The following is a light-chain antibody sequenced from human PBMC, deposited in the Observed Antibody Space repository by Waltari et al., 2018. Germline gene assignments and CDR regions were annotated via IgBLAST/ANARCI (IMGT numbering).Light chain of an antibody. CDR3: QHYVRLPAT. CDR1: QSVSRA. Sequence: VLTQSPGTLSLSPGESATLSCRASQSVSRALAWYQQKPGQAPRLLIYGASIRATGIPDRFSGSGSGTDFSLTISRLEPADSAMYYCQHYVRLPATFGQGTKVEIK. V-gene: IGKV3-20*01. J-gene: IGKJ1*01. CDR2: GAS.